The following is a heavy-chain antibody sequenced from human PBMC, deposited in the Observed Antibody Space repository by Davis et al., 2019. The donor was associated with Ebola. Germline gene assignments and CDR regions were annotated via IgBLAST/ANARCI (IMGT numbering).Heavy chain of an antibody. V-gene: IGHV1-18*04. CDR2: MNPHNGNT. Sequence: ASVKVSCKASGYTFTNYGITWVRQAPGQGLEWMGWMNPHNGNTNYAQNVQGRVIMTSDTATTTAYMEVGSLRAEDTAVYYCAREGVEWFGELKGTFDYWGQGTLVTVSS. J-gene: IGHJ4*02. CDR1: GYTFTNYG. D-gene: IGHD3-10*01. CDR3: AREGVEWFGELKGTFDY.